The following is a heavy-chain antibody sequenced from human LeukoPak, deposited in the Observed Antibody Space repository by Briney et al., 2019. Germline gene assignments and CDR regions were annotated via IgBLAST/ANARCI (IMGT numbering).Heavy chain of an antibody. Sequence: SETLSLTCTVSGGSISSSSYYWGWIRQPPGKGLEWIGSIYYSGSTYYNPSLKSRVTISVDTSKNQFSLKPSSVTAADTAVYYCARHSSGWYSDYWGQGTLVTVSS. CDR3: ARHSSGWYSDY. CDR2: IYYSGST. CDR1: GGSISSSSYY. V-gene: IGHV4-39*01. J-gene: IGHJ4*02. D-gene: IGHD6-19*01.